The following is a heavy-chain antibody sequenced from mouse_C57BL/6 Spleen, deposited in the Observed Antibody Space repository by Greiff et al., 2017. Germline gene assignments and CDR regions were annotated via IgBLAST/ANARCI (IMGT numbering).Heavy chain of an antibody. V-gene: IGHV3-1*01. CDR3: ARGGYGRFAY. J-gene: IGHJ3*01. CDR1: GYSITSGYD. D-gene: IGHD1-1*01. Sequence: EVKLVESGPGMVKPSQSLSLTCTVTGYSITSGYDWHWIRHFPGNKLEWMGYISYSGSTNYNPSLKSRISITHDTSKNHFFLKLNSVTTEDTATYYCARGGYGRFAYWGQGTLVTVSA. CDR2: ISYSGST.